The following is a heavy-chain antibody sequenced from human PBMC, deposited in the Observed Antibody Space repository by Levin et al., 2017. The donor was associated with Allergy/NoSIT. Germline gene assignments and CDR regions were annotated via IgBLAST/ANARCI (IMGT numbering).Heavy chain of an antibody. CDR3: ARLYYYDSSGYYRDDY. CDR1: GGSFSGYY. J-gene: IGHJ4*02. CDR2: INHSGST. D-gene: IGHD3-22*01. V-gene: IGHV4-34*01. Sequence: SQTLSLPCAVYGGSFSGYYWSWIRQPPGKGLEWIGEINHSGSTNYNPSLKSRVTISVDTSKNQFSLKLSSVTAADTAVYYCARLYYYDSSGYYRDDYWGQGTLVTVSS.